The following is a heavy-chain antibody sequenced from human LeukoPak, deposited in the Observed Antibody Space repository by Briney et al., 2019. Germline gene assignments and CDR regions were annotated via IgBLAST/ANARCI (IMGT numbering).Heavy chain of an antibody. Sequence: GGSLRLSCAASGFTFDDYAMHWVRHAPGKGREGVSGISWNSGSIGYADSVKGRFTISRDNAKNSLYLQMNSLRAEDTALYYCAKDEPRYYYDSSGRTGSDWGQGTLVTVSS. CDR1: GFTFDDYA. CDR3: AKDEPRYYYDSSGRTGSD. D-gene: IGHD3-22*01. J-gene: IGHJ4*02. CDR2: ISWNSGSI. V-gene: IGHV3-9*01.